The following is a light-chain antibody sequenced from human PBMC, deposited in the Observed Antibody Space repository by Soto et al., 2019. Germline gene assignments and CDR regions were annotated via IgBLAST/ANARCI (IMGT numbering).Light chain of an antibody. V-gene: IGKV3-20*01. Sequence: EIVLTQSPGTLSLSPGERATLSCRASQSVGNNYLAWYQQKPGQAPRLLIYDASSTATGFPDRFSGSGSGADFTLTISRLEAEDFAVYYCHQYANSPLTFGGGTKVEIK. CDR1: QSVGNNY. CDR3: HQYANSPLT. CDR2: DAS. J-gene: IGKJ4*01.